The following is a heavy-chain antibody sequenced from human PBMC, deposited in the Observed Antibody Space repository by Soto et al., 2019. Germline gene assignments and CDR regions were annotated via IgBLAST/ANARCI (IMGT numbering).Heavy chain of an antibody. CDR2: IYYSGST. V-gene: IGHV4-39*01. CDR1: GGSISSSSYY. D-gene: IGHD3-10*01. J-gene: IGHJ1*01. CDR3: ATGWFGASQH. Sequence: QLQLQESGPGLVKPSETLSLTCTVSGGSISSSSYYWGWIRQPPGKGLEWIGSIYYSGSTYYNPSPXGXVXIXXDTSKDQFSLKLSSVTAADTAVYYCATGWFGASQHWGQGTLVTVSS.